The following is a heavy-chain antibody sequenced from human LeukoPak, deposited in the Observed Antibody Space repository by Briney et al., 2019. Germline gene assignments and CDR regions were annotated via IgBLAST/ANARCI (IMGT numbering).Heavy chain of an antibody. D-gene: IGHD2-15*01. CDR3: ARDQATVVVAATTWFDP. J-gene: IGHJ5*02. Sequence: PGGSLRLSCAASGFSFSSYSMNWVRQAPGKGLEWIGEINHSGSTNYNPSLKSRVTISVDTSKNQFSLKLSSVTAADTAVYYCARDQATVVVAATTWFDPWGQGTLVTVSS. CDR1: GFSFSSYS. V-gene: IGHV4-34*01. CDR2: INHSGST.